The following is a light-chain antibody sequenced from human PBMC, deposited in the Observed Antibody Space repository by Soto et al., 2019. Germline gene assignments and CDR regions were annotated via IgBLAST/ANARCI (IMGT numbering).Light chain of an antibody. CDR1: STDIGRYNY. CDR3: SSYTSSSTYV. V-gene: IGLV2-14*03. Sequence: QSALTQPASVSGSPGQSITISCTGTSTDIGRYNYVSWYQQHPGKAPKLMIYDVSNRPSGVSNRFSGSKSGNTASLTISGLQVEDEADYYCSSYTSSSTYVFGTGTKVTVL. CDR2: DVS. J-gene: IGLJ1*01.